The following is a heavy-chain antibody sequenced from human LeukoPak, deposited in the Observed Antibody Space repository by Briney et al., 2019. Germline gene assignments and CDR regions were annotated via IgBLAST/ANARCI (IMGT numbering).Heavy chain of an antibody. J-gene: IGHJ6*02. V-gene: IGHV4-38-2*02. CDR3: ARDPGIVVVPAAISAYYYYGMDV. CDR2: IYHSGST. D-gene: IGHD2-2*01. CDR1: GYSISSGYY. Sequence: SETLSLTCTVSGYSISSGYYWGWIRQPPGKGLEWIGSIYHSGSTYYNPSLKSRVTISVDTSKNQFSLKLSSVTAADTAVYYCARDPGIVVVPAAISAYYYYGMDVWAQGTTVTVSS.